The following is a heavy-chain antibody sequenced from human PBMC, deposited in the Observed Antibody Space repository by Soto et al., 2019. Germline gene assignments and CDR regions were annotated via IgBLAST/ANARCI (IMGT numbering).Heavy chain of an antibody. Sequence: QITLKESGPTLVKPTQTLTLTCTFSGFSLCTSGVGVGWIRQPPGKALEWLPLIYWDDDKRYSPSLKSRLTITKDTSKNQVVLTMTNMDPVDTATYYCAHVDTAMVMAGYFDLWGRGTLVTVSS. J-gene: IGHJ2*01. D-gene: IGHD5-18*01. V-gene: IGHV2-5*02. CDR3: AHVDTAMVMAGYFDL. CDR2: IYWDDDK. CDR1: GFSLCTSGVG.